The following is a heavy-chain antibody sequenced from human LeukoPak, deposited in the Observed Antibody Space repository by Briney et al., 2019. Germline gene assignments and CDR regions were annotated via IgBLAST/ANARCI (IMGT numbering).Heavy chain of an antibody. J-gene: IGHJ4*02. CDR3: ARTGGSYVQDFDY. D-gene: IGHD1-26*01. V-gene: IGHV3-74*01. Sequence: GGSLRLSCAASGFTFSSYWMHWVRQAPGKGLVWVSRIDSDGSSTSYADSVKGRFTISRDNAKNTLYLRMNSLRAEDTAVYYCARTGGSYVQDFDYWGQGTLVTVSS. CDR2: IDSDGSST. CDR1: GFTFSSYW.